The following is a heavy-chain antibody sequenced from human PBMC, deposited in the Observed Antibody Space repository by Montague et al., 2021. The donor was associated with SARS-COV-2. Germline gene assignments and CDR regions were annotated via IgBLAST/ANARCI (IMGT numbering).Heavy chain of an antibody. CDR2: IYDSGST. V-gene: IGHV4-39*02. Sequence: SETLSLTCTVSGGSISSSNYDWDWIRQPPGKGLEWIGSIYDSGSTYYNPSLKSRVTIPVDTSKNHFSLKLSSVTAADTAVYYCARRGRKLLPVATTIGGFDIWGQGTMVTVSS. D-gene: IGHD5-12*01. J-gene: IGHJ3*02. CDR3: ARRGRKLLPVATTIGGFDI. CDR1: GGSISSSNYD.